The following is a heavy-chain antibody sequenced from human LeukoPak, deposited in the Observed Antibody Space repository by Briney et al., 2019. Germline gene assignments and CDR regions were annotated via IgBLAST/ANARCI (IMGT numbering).Heavy chain of an antibody. J-gene: IGHJ5*02. CDR2: IYYSGST. Sequence: PSETLSLTCTVSGGSISSYYWGWIRQPPGKGLEWIGSIYYSGSTYYNPSLKSRVTISVDTSKNQFSLKLSSVTAADTAVYYCASEYSSGWRDWFDPWGQGTLVTVSS. D-gene: IGHD6-19*01. CDR3: ASEYSSGWRDWFDP. V-gene: IGHV4-39*07. CDR1: GGSISSYY.